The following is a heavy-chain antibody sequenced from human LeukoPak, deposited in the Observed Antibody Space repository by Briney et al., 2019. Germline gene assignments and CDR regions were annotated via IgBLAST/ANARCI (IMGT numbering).Heavy chain of an antibody. CDR2: IKHDGSET. CDR3: ARQPIYEAYFDF. Sequence: GGSLRLSCVASGFPFDRYWMSWVRQAPGKGLEWVAKIKHDGSETNFVDSVKGRFTISRDNAENPLFLQMNSLRADDTAVYFCARQPIYEAYFDFWGQGTLVTVSS. V-gene: IGHV3-7*01. D-gene: IGHD3-16*01. CDR1: GFPFDRYW. J-gene: IGHJ4*02.